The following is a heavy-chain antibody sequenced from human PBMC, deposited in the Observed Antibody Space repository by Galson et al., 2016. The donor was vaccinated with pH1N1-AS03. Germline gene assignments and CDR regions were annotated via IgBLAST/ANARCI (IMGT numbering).Heavy chain of an antibody. J-gene: IGHJ3*02. V-gene: IGHV3-74*03. CDR2: INSDGSGT. CDR3: SRDPRTAFDI. CDR1: GVTFSYYW. Sequence: SLRLSCAASGVTFSYYWMHWVRQAPGKGLVWVSGINSDGSGTMYADSVKGRFTISRDNAKNTLYLQMHSLRAEDTAIYYCSRDPRTAFDIWGQGTTVTVSS.